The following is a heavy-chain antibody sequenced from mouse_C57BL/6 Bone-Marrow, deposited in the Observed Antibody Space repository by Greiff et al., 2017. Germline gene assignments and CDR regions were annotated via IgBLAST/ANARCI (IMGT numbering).Heavy chain of an antibody. CDR3: ARKGWGTVVVAY. D-gene: IGHD1-1*01. CDR2: INPYNGGT. CDR1: GYTFTDYY. V-gene: IGHV1-19*01. J-gene: IGHJ2*01. Sequence: VQLQQSGPVLVKPGASVKMSCKASGYTFTDYYMNWVKQSHGKSLEWIGVINPYNGGTSYNQKFKGRATLTVDKSSSTAYMELKSLTSEDAAVYYCARKGWGTVVVAYWGQGTTLTVSS.